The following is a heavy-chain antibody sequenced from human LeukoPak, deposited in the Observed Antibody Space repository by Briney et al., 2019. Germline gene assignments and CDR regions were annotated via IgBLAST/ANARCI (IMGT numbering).Heavy chain of an antibody. CDR1: GFTFSSYA. D-gene: IGHD3-10*01. CDR2: ISGSGGST. CDR3: AKDLSYGSGSYY. V-gene: IGHV3-23*01. Sequence: GGSLRLSCAASGFTFSSYAMSWVRQAPGKGLEWVSAISGSGGSTYYADSVKGRFTISRDNSKNTPYLQMNSLRAEDTAVYYCAKDLSYGSGSYYWGQGTMVTVSS. J-gene: IGHJ3*01.